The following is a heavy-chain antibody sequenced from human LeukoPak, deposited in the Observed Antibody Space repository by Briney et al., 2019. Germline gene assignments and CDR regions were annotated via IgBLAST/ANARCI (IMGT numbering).Heavy chain of an antibody. CDR2: VGAAGDT. Sequence: GGSLRPSCAASGFTFSNYDMHWVRQATGKGLEWVSAVGAAGDTDYPDSVKGRFTISRENAKNSLYLQMNSLRVEDTAVYYCVREHSKVFDPWGQGTLVTVSS. J-gene: IGHJ5*02. CDR1: GFTFSNYD. CDR3: VREHSKVFDP. V-gene: IGHV3-13*01.